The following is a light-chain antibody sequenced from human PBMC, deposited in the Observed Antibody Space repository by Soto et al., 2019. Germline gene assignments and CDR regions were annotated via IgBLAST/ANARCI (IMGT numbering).Light chain of an antibody. Sequence: EIMLTQSPATLSLSPGERATLSCRASQSVSSYLAWYQQKPGQAPRLLIYDTSNRATGIPARFSGSGSGTDFTLTISSLEPEDFAVYYCQQYNNWPPITFGQGTLLEVK. CDR3: QQYNNWPPIT. J-gene: IGKJ5*01. CDR2: DTS. V-gene: IGKV3-11*01. CDR1: QSVSSY.